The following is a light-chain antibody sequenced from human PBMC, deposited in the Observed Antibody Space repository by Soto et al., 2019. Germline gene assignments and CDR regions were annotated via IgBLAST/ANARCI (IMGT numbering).Light chain of an antibody. CDR1: QSISNN. V-gene: IGKV3-15*01. Sequence: VMTQSPATLSVSPGESATLSCRASQSISNNLAWYQQKPGQAPRLLMYDASTRATGIPDRFSGSGSGAEFTLTISSLQSEDLAVYYCQQYNTWPRTFGQGTKVDIK. CDR3: QQYNTWPRT. CDR2: DAS. J-gene: IGKJ1*01.